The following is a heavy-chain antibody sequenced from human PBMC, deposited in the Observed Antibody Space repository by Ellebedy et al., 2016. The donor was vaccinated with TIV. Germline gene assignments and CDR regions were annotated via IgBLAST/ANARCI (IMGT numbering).Heavy chain of an antibody. CDR1: AFKYRRSA. CDR3: AKMPSPGSYEGVAY. J-gene: IGHJ4*02. V-gene: IGHV3-23*01. CDR2: ISGNGGST. Sequence: GGSLRLXXGASAFKYRRSAVSWVRQAPGKGLEWVSTISGNGGSTFYADSVQGRFTISRDNSKNTLYLQMDSLRAEDTALYYCAKMPSPGSYEGVAYWGQGTLVTVSS. D-gene: IGHD1-26*01.